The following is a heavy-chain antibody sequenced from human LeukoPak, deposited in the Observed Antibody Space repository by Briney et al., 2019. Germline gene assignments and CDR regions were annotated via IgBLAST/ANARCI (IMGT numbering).Heavy chain of an antibody. V-gene: IGHV1-18*01. J-gene: IGHJ6*02. CDR1: GYTFTSYG. CDR3: ARDRSYYDILTGYFSVGKKNSYYYYGMDV. D-gene: IGHD3-9*01. Sequence: ASVKVSCKASGYTFTSYGISWVRQAPGQGLEWMGWISAYNGNTNYAQKLQGRVTMTTDTSTSTAYMELRGLRSDDTAVYYCARDRSYYDILTGYFSVGKKNSYYYYGMDVWGQGTTVTVSS. CDR2: ISAYNGNT.